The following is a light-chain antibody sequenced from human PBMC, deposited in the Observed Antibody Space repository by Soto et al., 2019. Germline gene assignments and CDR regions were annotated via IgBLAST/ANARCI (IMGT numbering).Light chain of an antibody. CDR1: SGSVSSTSF. CDR3: LLYLSSGIYV. J-gene: IGLJ1*01. CDR2: NTN. Sequence: QTVVTQEPSCSVSPGGTVTLTFGLTSGSVSSTSFPSWYQQTPGQAPRTLIYNTNIRSSGVPDRFSGSILGKKAALTISGAQADDDSDYYCLLYLSSGIYVFGPGTKLTVL. V-gene: IGLV8-61*01.